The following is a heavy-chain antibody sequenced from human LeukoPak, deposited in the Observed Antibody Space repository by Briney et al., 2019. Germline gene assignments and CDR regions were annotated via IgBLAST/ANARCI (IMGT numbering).Heavy chain of an antibody. Sequence: SETLSLTCTVSGGSISSYYWSWIRQPAGKGLEWIGRIYTSGSTNYNPSLKSRVTMSVDTSKNQFSLKLSSVTAADTAVYYCARDIVVVPAASNGAFDIWGQGTMVTVSS. J-gene: IGHJ3*02. V-gene: IGHV4-4*07. CDR1: GGSISSYY. CDR2: IYTSGST. D-gene: IGHD2-2*01. CDR3: ARDIVVVPAASNGAFDI.